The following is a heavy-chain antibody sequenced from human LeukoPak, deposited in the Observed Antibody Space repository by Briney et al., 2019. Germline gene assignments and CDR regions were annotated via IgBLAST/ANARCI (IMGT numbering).Heavy chain of an antibody. CDR3: AKDRYDTSVWPYYYAMDV. V-gene: IGHV3-23*01. Sequence: GASLRLSCAASGFIISTSAITWVRQAPGKGLDWVSYITASGTTYYGDSVKGRFTISRDISNNTLYLQMNGLRAEDTALYYCAKDRYDTSVWPYYYAMDVWGQGTTVTVSS. CDR1: GFIISTSA. CDR2: ITASGTT. J-gene: IGHJ6*02. D-gene: IGHD3-22*01.